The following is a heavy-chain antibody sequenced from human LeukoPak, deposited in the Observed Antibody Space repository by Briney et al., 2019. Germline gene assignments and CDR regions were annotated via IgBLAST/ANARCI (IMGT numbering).Heavy chain of an antibody. Sequence: PSETLSLTCAVSGYSISSGYYWGWIRQPPGEGLEWIGIIYHSGSTYYNPSLKSRVTISVDTSKNQLSLKLSSVTAADTSVYYCARHGSPSWLVRGWFDPWGQGTLVTVSS. CDR2: IYHSGST. CDR1: GYSISSGYY. D-gene: IGHD6-6*01. CDR3: ARHGSPSWLVRGWFDP. J-gene: IGHJ5*02. V-gene: IGHV4-38-2*01.